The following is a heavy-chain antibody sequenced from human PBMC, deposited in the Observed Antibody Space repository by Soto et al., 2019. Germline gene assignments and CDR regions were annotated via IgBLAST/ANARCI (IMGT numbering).Heavy chain of an antibody. D-gene: IGHD2-15*01. V-gene: IGHV4-39*01. J-gene: IGHJ4*02. CDR2: IYYTVTT. Sequence: QLQLQESGPGLVKPSETLSLTCSVSGGSITIDNYYWGWIRQPPGKSLEWIATIYYTVTTYYSPPLKTRATISMDTSKNQFSWRLTYVTAAYTALYYCARIFCSFDDHVEDWGQRVLVTVSS. CDR3: ARIFCSFDDHVED. CDR1: GGSITIDNYY.